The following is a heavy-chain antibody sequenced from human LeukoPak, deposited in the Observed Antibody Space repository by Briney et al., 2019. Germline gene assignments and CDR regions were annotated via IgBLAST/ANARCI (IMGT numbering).Heavy chain of an antibody. CDR2: ISSDGNNE. V-gene: IGHV3-30*18. D-gene: IGHD6-13*01. J-gene: IGHJ6*02. CDR3: AKDYSTSWYQTGHYGMDV. CDR1: GFTFISYG. Sequence: GSLRLSCAASGFTFISYGMHWVRQAPGKGLEWVAVISSDGNNEHYADSVKGRFTISKDNFKDTLYLQMNSLRTEDTAVYFCAKDYSTSWYQTGHYGMDVWGQGTTVTVSS.